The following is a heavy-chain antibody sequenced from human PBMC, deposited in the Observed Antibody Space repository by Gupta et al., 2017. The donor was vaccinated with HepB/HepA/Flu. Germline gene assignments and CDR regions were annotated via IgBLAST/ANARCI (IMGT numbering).Heavy chain of an antibody. CDR2: ISYDGSNK. D-gene: IGHD4-17*01. CDR3: ARADYGDYIIVGI. V-gene: IGHV3-30-3*01. CDR1: GFTFSSYA. Sequence: QVQLVESGGGVVQPGRSLRLSCAASGFTFSSYAMHWVRQAPGKGLEWVAVISYDGSNKYYADSVKGRFTSSRDNSKNTLYLQMNSLRAEDTAVYYCARADYGDYIIVGIWGQGTMVTVSS. J-gene: IGHJ3*02.